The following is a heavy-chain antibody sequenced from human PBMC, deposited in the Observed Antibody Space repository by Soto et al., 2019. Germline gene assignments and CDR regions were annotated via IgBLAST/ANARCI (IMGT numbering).Heavy chain of an antibody. J-gene: IGHJ6*02. D-gene: IGHD4-17*01. V-gene: IGHV1-69*01. CDR3: ARASDRCGHDSGGQMDYYGMDV. Sequence: ASVKVSFKASGGTFSSYAISGVRQAPGQGLEWRGGIIPIFGTANYAQKFQGRVTITADESTSTAYMELSSLRSEDTDVYYCARASDRCGHDSGGQMDYYGMDVWAQGTTVTVSS. CDR1: GGTFSSYA. CDR2: IIPIFGTA.